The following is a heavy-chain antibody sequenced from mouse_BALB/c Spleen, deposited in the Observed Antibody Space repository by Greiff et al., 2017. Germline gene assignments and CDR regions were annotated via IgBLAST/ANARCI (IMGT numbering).Heavy chain of an antibody. V-gene: IGHV14-3*02. CDR2: IDPANGNT. J-gene: IGHJ4*01. Sequence: EVQLQQSGAELVKPGASVKLSCTASGFNIKDTYMHWVKQRPEQGLEWIGRIDPANGNTKYDPKFQGKATITADTSSNTAYLQLSSLTSEDTAVYYCARYLYDPYAMDYWGQGTSVTVSS. CDR1: GFNIKDTY. CDR3: ARYLYDPYAMDY. D-gene: IGHD2-12*01.